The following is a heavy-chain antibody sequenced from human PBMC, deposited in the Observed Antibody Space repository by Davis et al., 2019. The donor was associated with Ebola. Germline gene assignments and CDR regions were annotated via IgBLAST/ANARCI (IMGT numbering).Heavy chain of an antibody. CDR3: TSTLGTFDY. Sequence: GESLKISCAASGFTFSGSAMHWVRQASGKGLEWVGRIRSKANSYATAYAASVKGRFTISRDDSKNTAYLQMNSLKTEDTAVYYCTSTLGTFDYWGQGTLVTVSS. CDR2: IRSKANSYAT. J-gene: IGHJ4*02. D-gene: IGHD7-27*01. CDR1: GFTFSGSA. V-gene: IGHV3-73*01.